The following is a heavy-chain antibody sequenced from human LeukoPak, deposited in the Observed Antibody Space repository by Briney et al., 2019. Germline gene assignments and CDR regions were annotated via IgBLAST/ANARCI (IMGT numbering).Heavy chain of an antibody. D-gene: IGHD1-7*01. J-gene: IGHJ5*02. CDR1: GGSISAYY. V-gene: IGHV4-59*01. Sequence: SETLSLTCTVSGGSISAYYWSWIRQYPGKGLQWIGYIYYSGSTNYNPSLKSRVTISVDTSKNQFSLKLSSVTAADTAVYYCARDGWPQLRFDPWGQGTLVTVSS. CDR2: IYYSGST. CDR3: ARDGWPQLRFDP.